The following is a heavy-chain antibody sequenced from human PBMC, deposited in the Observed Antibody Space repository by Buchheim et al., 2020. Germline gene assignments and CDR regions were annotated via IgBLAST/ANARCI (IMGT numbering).Heavy chain of an antibody. V-gene: IGHV3-15*07. CDR1: GFTFSNAW. J-gene: IGHJ6*02. CDR2: IKSKTDGGTT. Sequence: EVQLVESGGGLVKPGGSLRLSCAASGFTFSNAWMNWVRQAPGKGLEWVGRIKSKTDGGTTDYAAPVKGRFTISRDDSKNTLYLQMNSLKTEDTAVYYCTTDASRAKYGSGSYTRNYYYYYGMDVWGQGTT. D-gene: IGHD3-10*01. CDR3: TTDASRAKYGSGSYTRNYYYYYGMDV.